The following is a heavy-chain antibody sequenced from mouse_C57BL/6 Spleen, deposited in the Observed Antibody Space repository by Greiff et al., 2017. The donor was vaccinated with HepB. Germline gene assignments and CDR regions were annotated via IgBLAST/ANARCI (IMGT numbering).Heavy chain of an antibody. CDR2: ISSGGDYI. D-gene: IGHD2-4*01. V-gene: IGHV5-9-1*02. J-gene: IGHJ4*01. Sequence: EVKLEESGEGLVKPGGSLRLSCAASGFTFRSYAMSWVRQTPEKRLEWVAYISSGGDYIYYADTVKGRFTISRDNARNTLYLQMSSLKSEDTAMYYCTRDDYDEGVYAMDYWGEGTPATVSS. CDR1: GFTFRSYA. CDR3: TRDDYDEGVYAMDY.